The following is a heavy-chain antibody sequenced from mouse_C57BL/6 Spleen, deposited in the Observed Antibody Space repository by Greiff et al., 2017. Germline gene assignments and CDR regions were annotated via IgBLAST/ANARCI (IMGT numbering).Heavy chain of an antibody. J-gene: IGHJ1*03. CDR3: ARPYYYGSSFNWYFDV. V-gene: IGHV5-17*01. D-gene: IGHD1-1*01. Sequence: EVMLVESGGGLVKPGGSLKLSCAASGFTFSDYGMHWVRQAPEKGLEWVAYISSGSSTIYYADTVKGRFTISRDNAKNTLFLQMTSLRSEDTAIYYCARPYYYGSSFNWYFDVWGTGTTVTVSS. CDR1: GFTFSDYG. CDR2: ISSGSSTI.